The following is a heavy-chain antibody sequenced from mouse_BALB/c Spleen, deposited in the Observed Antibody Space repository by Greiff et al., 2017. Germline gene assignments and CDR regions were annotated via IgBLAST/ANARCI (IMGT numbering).Heavy chain of an antibody. D-gene: IGHD4-1*01. CDR2: INPSNGGT. V-gene: IGHV1S81*02. J-gene: IGHJ4*01. Sequence: QVQLQQSGAELVKPGASVKLSCKASGYTFTSYYMYWVKQRPGQGLEWIGEINPSNGGTNFNEKFKSKATLTVDKSSSTAYMQLSSLTSEDSAVYYCTRTNWDDYYAMDYWGQGTSVTVSS. CDR1: GYTFTSYY. CDR3: TRTNWDDYYAMDY.